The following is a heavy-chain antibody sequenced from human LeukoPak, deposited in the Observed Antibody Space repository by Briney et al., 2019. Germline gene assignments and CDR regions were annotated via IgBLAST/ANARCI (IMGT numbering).Heavy chain of an antibody. CDR1: GFNFSIYS. D-gene: IGHD1-14*01. CDR3: AKGLRGLRNRIMGDTFDL. J-gene: IGHJ3*01. V-gene: IGHV3-48*01. CDR2: ITRSSTTI. Sequence: GGSLRLSCAASGFNFSIYSMNWVRQAPGKGLEWVSYITRSSTTIYYADSVKGRFTISRDNAKNSLYLQMNSLRVEDTAIYYCAKGLRGLRNRIMGDTFDLWGQGTMVAVSS.